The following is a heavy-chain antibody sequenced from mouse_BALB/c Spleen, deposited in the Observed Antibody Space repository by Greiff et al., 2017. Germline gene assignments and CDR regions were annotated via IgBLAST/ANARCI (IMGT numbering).Heavy chain of an antibody. Sequence: EDQLQQSGPSLVKPSQTLSLTCSVTGDSITSGYWNWIRKFPGNKLEYMGYISYSGSTYYNPSLKSRISITRDTSKNQYYLQLNSVTTEDTATYYCARYGNYDGYFDVWGAGTTVTVSS. D-gene: IGHD2-3*01. CDR3: ARYGNYDGYFDV. CDR2: ISYSGST. V-gene: IGHV3-8*02. J-gene: IGHJ1*01. CDR1: GDSITSGY.